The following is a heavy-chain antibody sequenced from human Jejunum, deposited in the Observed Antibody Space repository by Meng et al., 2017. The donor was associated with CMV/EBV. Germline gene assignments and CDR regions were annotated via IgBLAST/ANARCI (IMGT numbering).Heavy chain of an antibody. Sequence: STDMTWVRQAPGTGLEWVSGISGNSGSTYYADSVKGRFSISRDNSKNTVYLQMNSLRAEDTAVYYCASRPGAIFGVVIIPNFDYWGQGTRVTVSS. CDR2: ISGNSGST. V-gene: IGHV3-23*01. D-gene: IGHD3-3*01. J-gene: IGHJ4*02. CDR1: STD. CDR3: ASRPGAIFGVVIIPNFDY.